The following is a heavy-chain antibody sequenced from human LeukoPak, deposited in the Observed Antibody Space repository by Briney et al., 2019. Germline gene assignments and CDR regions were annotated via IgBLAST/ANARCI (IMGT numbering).Heavy chain of an antibody. CDR2: INPNSGGT. J-gene: IGHJ6*02. V-gene: IGHV1-2*02. D-gene: IGHD6-13*01. CDR1: GYTFTGYY. Sequence: ASVKVSCKASGYTFTGYYMHWGRQATGQGLEWMGWINPNSGGTNYAQKFQGRVTMTRDTSISTAYMELSRLRSDDTAVYYCARRGQHSSSWYGPSYYGMDVWGQGTTVTVSS. CDR3: ARRGQHSSSWYGPSYYGMDV.